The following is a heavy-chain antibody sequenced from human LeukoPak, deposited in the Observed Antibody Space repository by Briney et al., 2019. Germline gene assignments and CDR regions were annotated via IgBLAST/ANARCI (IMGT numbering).Heavy chain of an antibody. CDR3: ARTTEGYCSSASCFGFSYSYYMDV. CDR2: IYYSGST. J-gene: IGHJ6*03. V-gene: IGHV4-59*01. CDR1: DASISSYY. D-gene: IGHD2-2*01. Sequence: SETLSLTCIVSDASISSYYWSWIRQPPGKGLEWIGYIYYSGSTNYNPSLKSRVTISVDTSKNQFSLKLSSVIAADTAVYYCARTTEGYCSSASCFGFSYSYYMDVWGKGTTVTISS.